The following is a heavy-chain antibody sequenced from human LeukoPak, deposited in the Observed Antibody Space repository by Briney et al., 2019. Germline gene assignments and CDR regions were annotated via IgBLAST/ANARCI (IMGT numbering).Heavy chain of an antibody. Sequence: SETLSLTCTVSGGSISGSDNYWGWIRQPPGKGLEWILSIYYGGTTFYNPSLKSRVTKSVDTSKNQFSLNLYSVTAADTAVYYCGASSGWGAFDVWGRGTMVTVSS. CDR2: IYYGGTT. D-gene: IGHD6-25*01. V-gene: IGHV4-39*01. CDR3: GASSGWGAFDV. J-gene: IGHJ3*01. CDR1: GGSISGSDNY.